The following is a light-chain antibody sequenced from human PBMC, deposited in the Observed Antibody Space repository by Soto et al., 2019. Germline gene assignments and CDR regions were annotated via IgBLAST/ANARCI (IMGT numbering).Light chain of an antibody. V-gene: IGKV2-28*01. CDR3: MQALQTPRT. CDR1: QSLLHSNGYNY. J-gene: IGKJ2*01. Sequence: DIVMTQSPLSLPVTPGEPASISCRSSQSLLHSNGYNYLDWYLQMPGQSPQLLISLGSNRASGVPDRFSGSGSCTDFTLKISRVEAEDVGVYYCMQALQTPRTFGQGTKLEIK. CDR2: LGS.